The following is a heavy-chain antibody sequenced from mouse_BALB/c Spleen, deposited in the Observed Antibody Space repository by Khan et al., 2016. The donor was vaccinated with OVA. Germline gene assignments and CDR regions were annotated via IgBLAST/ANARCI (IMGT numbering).Heavy chain of an antibody. J-gene: IGHJ3*01. V-gene: IGHV1-9*01. CDR1: GYTFRSSW. Sequence: QVQLQQSGAELMKPGASVKISCKATGYTFRSSWIEWVKQRPGHGLEWIGEILPGTGSTNYNEKFKGKATFTADTSSNTAYRRLSSLTSEDSAVYYCARWGPYGNYGAYWGQGTLVTVSA. CDR2: ILPGTGST. D-gene: IGHD2-1*01. CDR3: ARWGPYGNYGAY.